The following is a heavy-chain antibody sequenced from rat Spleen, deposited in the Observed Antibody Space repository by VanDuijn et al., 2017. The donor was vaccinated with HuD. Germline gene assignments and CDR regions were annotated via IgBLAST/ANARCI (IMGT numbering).Heavy chain of an antibody. CDR1: GFTFNNYW. V-gene: IGHV5-31*01. D-gene: IGHD1-11*01. CDR2: ITNTGDTI. CDR3: TRHGGLRNWFAY. Sequence: EVQLVESGGGLVQPGRSLKLSCVASGFTFNNYWMTWIRQAPGKGLEWVASITNTGDTIYYRDSVKGRFTISRDDAKNTQYLQMDSLRSEDTATYYCTRHGGLRNWFAYWGQGTLVTVSS. J-gene: IGHJ3*01.